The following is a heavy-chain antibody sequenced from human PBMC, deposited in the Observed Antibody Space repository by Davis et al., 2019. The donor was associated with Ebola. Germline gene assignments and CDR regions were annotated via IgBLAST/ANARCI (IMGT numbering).Heavy chain of an antibody. V-gene: IGHV1-24*01. J-gene: IGHJ4*02. D-gene: IGHD3/OR15-3a*01. CDR3: ATGLVF. CDR1: GYNLTDLS. Sequence: SVNVSRMVSGYNLTDLSIQWVRQAPGKGLEWMGGFDPEDGKTRYAQKFQCRVTMTEDTSTYTGYMVLTGLRYEDTAVYYCATGLVFWGQGTLVTVSS. CDR2: FDPEDGKT.